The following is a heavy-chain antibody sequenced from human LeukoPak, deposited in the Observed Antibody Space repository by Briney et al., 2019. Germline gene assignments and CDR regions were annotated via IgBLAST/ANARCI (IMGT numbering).Heavy chain of an antibody. CDR1: GGSFSGYY. V-gene: IGHV4-34*01. J-gene: IGHJ6*02. CDR2: INHSGST. D-gene: IGHD2-2*01. Sequence: SETLSLTCAVYGGSFSGYYWSWIRQPPGKGLEWIGEINHSGSTNYHPSLKSRVTISVDTSKNQFSLKLSSVTAADTAVYYCARGHIVVVPAATSYYYYGMDVWGQGTTVTVSS. CDR3: ARGHIVVVPAATSYYYYGMDV.